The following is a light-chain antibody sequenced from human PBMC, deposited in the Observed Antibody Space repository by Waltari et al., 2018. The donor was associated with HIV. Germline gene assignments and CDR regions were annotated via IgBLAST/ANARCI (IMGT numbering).Light chain of an antibody. J-gene: IGLJ2*01. V-gene: IGLV2-23*02. CDR3: CSYAGSSAVV. CDR2: EVS. Sequence: SALTQPASVSGLPGQSTTISCTGTASAVGNYNLVSGYQQHPGKVPKVMFYEVSKRPSGVSNRFSGSKSGNRASLTISGLQAEDEADYYCCSYAGSSAVVFGGGTKLTVL. CDR1: ASAVGNYNL.